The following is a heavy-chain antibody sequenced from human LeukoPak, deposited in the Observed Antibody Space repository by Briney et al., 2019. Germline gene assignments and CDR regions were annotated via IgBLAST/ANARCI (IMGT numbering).Heavy chain of an antibody. V-gene: IGHV1-2*02. Sequence: ASVKVSCKASEYTFTGYYMHWVRQAPGQGLEWMGWINPNSGGTNYAQKFQGRVTMTRDTSISTAYVELSRLRSDDTAVYYCARDAIAAAGTQLPYYYYYMDVWGKGTTVTISS. J-gene: IGHJ6*03. D-gene: IGHD6-13*01. CDR1: EYTFTGYY. CDR3: ARDAIAAAGTQLPYYYYYMDV. CDR2: INPNSGGT.